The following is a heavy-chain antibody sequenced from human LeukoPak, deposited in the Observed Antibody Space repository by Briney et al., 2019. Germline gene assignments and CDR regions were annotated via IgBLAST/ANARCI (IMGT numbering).Heavy chain of an antibody. V-gene: IGHV3-53*05. J-gene: IGHJ4*02. D-gene: IGHD4-23*01. CDR2: IYTDGST. Sequence: GGSLTLSCAASGFSVGNNYVTWVRQPPGKGLEWVSVIYTDGSTYYADSVKGRFLISRDSSKTTLYLQMNSLRAEDTAVYYCTDAVAGWGQGTLVTVSS. CDR3: TDAVAG. CDR1: GFSVGNNY.